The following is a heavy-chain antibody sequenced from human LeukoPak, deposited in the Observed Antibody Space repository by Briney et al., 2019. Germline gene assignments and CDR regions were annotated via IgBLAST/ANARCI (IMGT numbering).Heavy chain of an antibody. J-gene: IGHJ4*02. V-gene: IGHV4-39*01. CDR1: GGSISSSSYP. D-gene: IGHD5-12*01. CDR2: IYYSGST. CDR3: AGHVIRRERWLQSYYFDY. Sequence: PSESLSLTCTVSGGSISSSSYPWGWLRQPPGMGLEWIGSIYYSGSTYYNPSLKSLITISVNTSKKQFSLRLSSVTAADTAVYYCAGHVIRRERWLQSYYFDYWGQGTLVTVSS.